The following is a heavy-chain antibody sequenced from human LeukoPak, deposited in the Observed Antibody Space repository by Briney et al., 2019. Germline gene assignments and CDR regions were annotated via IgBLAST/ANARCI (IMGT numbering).Heavy chain of an antibody. CDR2: ISHDGNNK. J-gene: IGHJ5*02. Sequence: SGGSLRLSCAASGFTFSSYGMHWVRQAPGKGLEWVAVISHDGNNKYYADSVKGRFTISRDNAKNSLYLQMNSLRSEDTAVYYCARGSRKEFWSGYYLWVDPPENWFDPWGQGTLVTVSS. D-gene: IGHD3-3*01. V-gene: IGHV3-30*03. CDR3: ARGSRKEFWSGYYLWVDPPENWFDP. CDR1: GFTFSSYG.